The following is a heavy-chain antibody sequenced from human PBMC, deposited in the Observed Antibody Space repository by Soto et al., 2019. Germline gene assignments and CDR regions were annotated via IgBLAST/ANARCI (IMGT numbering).Heavy chain of an antibody. CDR1: GFTFSSYA. CDR3: AKLGYDGNDY. Sequence: EVQLLESGGGLVQPGGSLRLSCAASGFTFSSYAMSWVRQAPGKGLEWVSGISGSGDSTYYADSVKGRFTISRDNSKNTLYLQMNSLRAEDTDVYYCAKLGYDGNDYWGQGTLVTVSS. J-gene: IGHJ4*02. CDR2: ISGSGDST. V-gene: IGHV3-23*01. D-gene: IGHD1-26*01.